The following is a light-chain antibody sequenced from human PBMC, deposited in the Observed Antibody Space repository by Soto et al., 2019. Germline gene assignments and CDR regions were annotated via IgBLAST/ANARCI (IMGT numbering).Light chain of an antibody. Sequence: QSVLTQPPSASGTPGQRVTISCSGSSSNVGSNTVNWYQQVPGTAPKLLIYSNNQRPSGVPDRFSGSKSGTSASLAISGLQSEDEADYYCGAWDDSLNGLYVFGTGTKLTVL. CDR3: GAWDDSLNGLYV. CDR1: SSNVGSNT. CDR2: SNN. J-gene: IGLJ1*01. V-gene: IGLV1-44*01.